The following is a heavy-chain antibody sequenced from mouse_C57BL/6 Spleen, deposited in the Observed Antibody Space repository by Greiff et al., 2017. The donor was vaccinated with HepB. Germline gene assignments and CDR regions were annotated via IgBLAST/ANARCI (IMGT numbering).Heavy chain of an antibody. CDR3: TLIYYGNF. J-gene: IGHJ3*01. CDR2: IDPENGDT. V-gene: IGHV14-4*01. CDR1: GFNIKDDY. D-gene: IGHD2-1*01. Sequence: VQLQQSGAELVRPGASVKLSCTASGFNIKDDYMHWVKQRPEQGLEWIGWIDPENGDTEYASKFQGKATITADTSSNTAYLQLSSLTSEDTAVYYCTLIYYGNFWGQGTLVTVSA.